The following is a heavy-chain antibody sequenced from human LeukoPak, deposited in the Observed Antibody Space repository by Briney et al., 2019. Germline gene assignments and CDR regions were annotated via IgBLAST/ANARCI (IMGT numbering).Heavy chain of an antibody. CDR3: ARAFMSGYSDFDF. J-gene: IGHJ4*02. CDR1: GYTFSAHY. D-gene: IGHD5-12*01. V-gene: IGHV1-2*07. Sequence: ASVSVSCKTSGYTFSAHYMHWVRQAPGQGLEWMGWIIPNSGGTSYAHNFQGRVTITRDTSISTVYMELNTLRSDDTAAYYCARAFMSGYSDFDFWGQGTLVTVSS. CDR2: IIPNSGGT.